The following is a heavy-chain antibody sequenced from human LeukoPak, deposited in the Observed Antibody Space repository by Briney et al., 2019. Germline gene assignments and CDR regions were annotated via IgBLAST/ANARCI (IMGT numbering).Heavy chain of an antibody. CDR1: GFTFSSYW. CDR2: IKQDGSEK. CDR3: ARDGQQLGF. V-gene: IGHV3-7*04. Sequence: PGGSLRLSCVASGFTFSSYWMSWVRQAPGKGLEWVANIKQDGSEKCYVDSVKGRFTISRDNAKNALYLQMNSLRVEDTAVYYCARDGQQLGFWGQGTLVTVSS. D-gene: IGHD6-13*01. J-gene: IGHJ4*02.